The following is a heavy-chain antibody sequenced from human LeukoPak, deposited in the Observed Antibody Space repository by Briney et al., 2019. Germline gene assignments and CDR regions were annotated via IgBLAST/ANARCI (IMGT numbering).Heavy chain of an antibody. CDR1: GGSINRYY. CDR2: IYYSGST. D-gene: IGHD4-23*01. V-gene: IGHV4-59*08. CDR3: ARRSGPGVVIDRY. Sequence: PSETLSLTCTVSGGSINRYYWSWIRQPPGKGLEWIGYIYYSGSTNYNPSLKSRVTISVDTSKNQFSLKLSSVTAADTAVYYCARRSGPGVVIDRYWSQGTLVTASS. J-gene: IGHJ4*02.